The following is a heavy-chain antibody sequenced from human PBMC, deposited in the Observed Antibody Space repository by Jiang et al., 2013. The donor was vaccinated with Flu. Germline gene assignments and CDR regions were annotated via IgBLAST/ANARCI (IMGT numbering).Heavy chain of an antibody. Sequence: VESGAEVRKPGASVKISCRSSGYTFTNYFMHWVRQALGKGLSGWGSIHPSVGGTRYAQNFQDRITMTRDTSTSTVYMDLSSLRSEDTAIYYCATERGSFDIWGQGTMVTVSS. J-gene: IGHJ3*02. CDR3: ATERGSFDI. CDR1: GYTFTNYF. CDR2: IHPSVGGT. V-gene: IGHV1-46*01.